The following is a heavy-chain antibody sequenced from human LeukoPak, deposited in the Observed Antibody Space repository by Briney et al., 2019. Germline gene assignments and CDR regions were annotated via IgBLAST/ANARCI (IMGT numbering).Heavy chain of an antibody. CDR3: VRDRGNYGD. D-gene: IGHD3-10*01. V-gene: IGHV3-66*01. Sequence: PGGSLRLSCAASGFTVSSNYMTWVRQAPGKGLKWVSIIYVGGDTYYADSVRGRFTISRDNSRNTLYLQMNNLTADDTALYYCVRDRGNYGDWGQGTLVTVSS. CDR1: GFTVSSNY. CDR2: IYVGGDT. J-gene: IGHJ4*02.